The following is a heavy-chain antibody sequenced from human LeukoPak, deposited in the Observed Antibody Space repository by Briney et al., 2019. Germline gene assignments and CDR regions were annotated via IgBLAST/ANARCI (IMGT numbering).Heavy chain of an antibody. V-gene: IGHV4-39*01. Sequence: SETLSLTCTVSGGSISSSGYYWVGFRQPPGKGREWIGSIYYSGSTYYNPSLKSRVTISVDTSKNQFSLKLSSVTAADTAVYYCARRSEGVVRYWGQGTLVTVSS. CDR1: GGSISSSGYY. CDR2: IYYSGST. CDR3: ARRSEGVVRY. D-gene: IGHD3-3*01. J-gene: IGHJ4*02.